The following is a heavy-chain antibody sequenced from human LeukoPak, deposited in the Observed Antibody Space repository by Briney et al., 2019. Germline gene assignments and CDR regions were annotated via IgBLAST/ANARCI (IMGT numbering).Heavy chain of an antibody. V-gene: IGHV3-48*03. CDR1: GFTFSSYE. J-gene: IGHJ3*02. Sequence: GGSLRLSCAASGFTFSSYEMNWVRQAPGKGLEWVSYISSSGSTIYYADSVKGRFTISRDNAKNSLYLQMNSLRAEDTAVYYCARQDSSSRGDAFDIWGQGTMVTVSS. D-gene: IGHD6-13*01. CDR3: ARQDSSSRGDAFDI. CDR2: ISSSGSTI.